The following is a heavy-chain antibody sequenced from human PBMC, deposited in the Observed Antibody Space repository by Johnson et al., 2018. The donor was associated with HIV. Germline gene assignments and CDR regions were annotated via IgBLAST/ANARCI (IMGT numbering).Heavy chain of an antibody. CDR3: AKTAAADAFDI. J-gene: IGHJ3*02. CDR2: IGTAGDT. Sequence: VQLVESGGGLVQPGGSLILSCAAPGFTFSSYDMHWVRQATGKGLEWVSAIGTAGDTYYPGSVKGRFTISRDNSKNTLYLQMNSLRAEDTAVYYCAKTAAADAFDIWGQGTMVTVSS. CDR1: GFTFSSYD. V-gene: IGHV3-13*01. D-gene: IGHD2-2*01.